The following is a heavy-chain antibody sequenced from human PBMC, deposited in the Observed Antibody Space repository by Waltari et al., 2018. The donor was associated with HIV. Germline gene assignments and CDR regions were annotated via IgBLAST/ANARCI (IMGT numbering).Heavy chain of an antibody. CDR1: GFTFSSYW. J-gene: IGHJ1*01. CDR3: VFVRWSRGYFQY. V-gene: IGHV3-7*01. D-gene: IGHD2-15*01. CDR2: IKQDGSEK. Sequence: EVQLVESGGTLVQPGGSLRLSCAASGFTFSSYWMSWVRQAPGKGLEWVANIKQDGSEKYYVDSVKGRFAISRDNAKDSLYLQMNSLRAEDTAVYYCVFVRWSRGYFQYWGQGTLVTVSS.